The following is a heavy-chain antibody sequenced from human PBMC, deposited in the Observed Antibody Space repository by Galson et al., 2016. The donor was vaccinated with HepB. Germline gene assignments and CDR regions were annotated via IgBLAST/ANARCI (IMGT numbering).Heavy chain of an antibody. CDR3: SKGPDPAAY. D-gene: IGHD6-25*01. V-gene: IGHV1-18*01. CDR2: ISPSNGNA. J-gene: IGHJ4*02. CDR1: GYIFAIYG. Sequence: SVKVSCKASGYIFAIYGITWVREAPGQGLEWIGWISPSNGNAKYAHNLQGRVTMTTNTSTNTAYMELKSLEFDDTAVYYCSKGPDPAAYWGQGTLVTVSS.